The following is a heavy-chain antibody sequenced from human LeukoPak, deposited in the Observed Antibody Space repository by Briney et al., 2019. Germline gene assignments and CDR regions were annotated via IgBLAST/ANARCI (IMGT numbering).Heavy chain of an antibody. CDR1: GGSIGSYY. CDR2: IYSSGIT. D-gene: IGHD6-13*01. CDR3: ARERDRAAGTLRYFDY. J-gene: IGHJ4*02. Sequence: SETLSLTCNVSGGSIGSYYWTWIRQPAGKGLEWIGRIYSSGITNYNASLKSRVSMSVDTSKNQFSLWLISVTAADTAVYYCARERDRAAGTLRYFDYWGQGILVTVSS. V-gene: IGHV4-4*07.